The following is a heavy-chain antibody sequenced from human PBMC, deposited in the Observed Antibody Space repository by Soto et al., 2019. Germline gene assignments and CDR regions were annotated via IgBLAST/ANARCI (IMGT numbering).Heavy chain of an antibody. V-gene: IGHV4-59*01. D-gene: IGHD3-3*01. J-gene: IGHJ6*03. CDR2: IYYSGST. CDR1: GGSISSYY. CDR3: ARGPTLFGVVIYQNYYYYMDV. Sequence: QVQLQESGPGLVKPSETLSLTCTVSGGSISSYYWSWIRQPPGKGLEWIGYIYYSGSTNYNPSLKSRVTISVDTSKNQFSLKLSSVTAADTAVYYCARGPTLFGVVIYQNYYYYMDVWGKGTTVTVSS.